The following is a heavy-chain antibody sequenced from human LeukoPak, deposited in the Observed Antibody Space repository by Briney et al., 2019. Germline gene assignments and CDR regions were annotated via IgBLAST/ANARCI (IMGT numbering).Heavy chain of an antibody. CDR3: ARESGFRGDAFDI. J-gene: IGHJ3*02. D-gene: IGHD3-10*01. Sequence: PGGSLRLSCAVSGFTFSNYGMHWVRQAPGKGLEWVAVISYDGNNKYYTDSVKGRFTISRDNSKNTLYLQMNSLRAEDTAVYYCARESGFRGDAFDIWGQGTMVTVSS. CDR2: ISYDGNNK. V-gene: IGHV3-30*03. CDR1: GFTFSNYG.